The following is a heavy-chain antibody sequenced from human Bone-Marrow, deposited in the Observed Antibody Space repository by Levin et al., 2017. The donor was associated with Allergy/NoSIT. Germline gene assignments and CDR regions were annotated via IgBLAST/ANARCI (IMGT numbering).Heavy chain of an antibody. Sequence: TASETLSLTCTVSGGSINSTTNYWGWIRQPPGKGLEWIGRIYYTGTAYYNASLKSRLSISVDTSKNQFSLRLHSVTAADTAVYYCARDTCNYCDTPSLHYYYGMDVWGQGTTVTVSS. CDR2: IYYTGTA. D-gene: IGHD3-22*01. V-gene: IGHV4-39*07. J-gene: IGHJ6*02. CDR3: ARDTCNYCDTPSLHYYYGMDV. CDR1: GGSINSTTNY.